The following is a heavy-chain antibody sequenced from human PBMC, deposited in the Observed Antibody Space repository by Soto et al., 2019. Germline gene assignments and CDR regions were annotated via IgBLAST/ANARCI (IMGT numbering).Heavy chain of an antibody. Sequence: QVQLVQSGAEVKKPGASVKVSCKGLGYNFIKYGINWVRQAPGQGLEWMGWISPYSGYTHSAQKCQGRLTRTTDTAATTAYMELRSLRSADTARYYCTREAIVVIPAAQPSHFDSWGQGTLVTVSS. V-gene: IGHV1-18*01. D-gene: IGHD2-2*01. CDR3: TREAIVVIPAAQPSHFDS. J-gene: IGHJ4*02. CDR2: ISPYSGYT. CDR1: GYNFIKYG.